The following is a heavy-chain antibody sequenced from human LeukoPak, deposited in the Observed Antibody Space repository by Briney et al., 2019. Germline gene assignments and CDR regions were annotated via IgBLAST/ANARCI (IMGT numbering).Heavy chain of an antibody. CDR1: GDSVSSNTAA. J-gene: IGHJ3*02. CDR3: AREVAGTWAFDI. CDR2: TFYRSNWYD. D-gene: IGHD6-19*01. V-gene: IGHV6-1*01. Sequence: SQTLSLTCAISGDSVSSNTAAWNWLRQSASRGLEWLGRTFYRSNWYDDYAASVKSRITINPDTSKNQFSLHLKSVTPEDTAVYYCAREVAGTWAFDIWGQGTRVTVSS.